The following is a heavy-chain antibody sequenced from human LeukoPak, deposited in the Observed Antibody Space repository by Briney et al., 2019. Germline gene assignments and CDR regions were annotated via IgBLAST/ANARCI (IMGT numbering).Heavy chain of an antibody. D-gene: IGHD6-13*01. V-gene: IGHV3-21*01. J-gene: IGHJ4*02. CDR2: IISSSSYI. CDR1: GFTFSSYS. CDR3: ARVSAAGFFDY. Sequence: GGSLRLSCAASGFTFSSYSMNWVRQAPGKGLEWVSSIISSSSYIYYADSVKGRFTISRDNAKNSLYLQMNSLRAEDTAVYYCARVSAAGFFDYWGQGTLVTVSS.